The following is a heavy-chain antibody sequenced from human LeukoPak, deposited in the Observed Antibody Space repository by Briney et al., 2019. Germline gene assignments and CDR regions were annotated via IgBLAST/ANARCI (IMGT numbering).Heavy chain of an antibody. V-gene: IGHV3-30*02. J-gene: IGHJ6*04. CDR1: GFSLSTYG. CDR2: IRFDGTSK. D-gene: IGHD1-26*01. CDR3: ARTPYSGSSLQYYHLDA. Sequence: PGESLRLSCAASGFSLSTYGIHWVRQTPCGGPEWLTYIRFDGTSKYYATSVKGRFSISRDNSANTAYLHMSSLRPEDTALYYCARTPYSGSSLQYYHLDAWGKGTTVTVSP.